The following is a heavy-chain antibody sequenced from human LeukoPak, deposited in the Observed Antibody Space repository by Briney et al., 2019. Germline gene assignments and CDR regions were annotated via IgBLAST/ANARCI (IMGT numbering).Heavy chain of an antibody. CDR3: ARDRPRYSYRLSDAFDI. CDR1: GFTFSSYW. CDR2: INHSGST. J-gene: IGHJ3*02. V-gene: IGHV4-34*01. D-gene: IGHD5-18*01. Sequence: PGGSLRLSCAASGFTFSSYWMHWVRQAPGKGLEWIGEINHSGSTNYNPSLKSRVTISVDTSKNQFTLKLSSVTAADTAVYYCARDRPRYSYRLSDAFDIWGQGTMVTVSS.